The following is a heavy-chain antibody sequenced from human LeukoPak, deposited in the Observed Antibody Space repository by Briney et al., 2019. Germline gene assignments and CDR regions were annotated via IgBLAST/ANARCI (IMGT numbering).Heavy chain of an antibody. Sequence: ASVKVSCKASGYTFTGYYMHWVRQAPGQGLEWMGRINPNSGGTNYAQKFQGRVTMTRDTSISTAYMELSRLRSDDTAVYYCARGGITMVRGVRPFDYWGQGTLVTVSS. CDR2: INPNSGGT. CDR3: ARGGITMVRGVRPFDY. D-gene: IGHD3-10*01. V-gene: IGHV1-2*06. CDR1: GYTFTGYY. J-gene: IGHJ4*02.